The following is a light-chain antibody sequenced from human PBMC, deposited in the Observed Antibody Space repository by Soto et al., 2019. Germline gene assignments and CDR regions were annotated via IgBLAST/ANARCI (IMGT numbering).Light chain of an antibody. CDR2: GAS. J-gene: IGKJ5*01. V-gene: IGKV3-11*01. CDR3: QQRSNWTIT. CDR1: QSVSSY. Sequence: EIVLTQSPATPSLSPGERATLSCRASQSVSSYLAWYQQKPGQAPRLIIYGASSRATDIPDRFSGSGSGTDFTLTISSLENEDFAVYYCQQRSNWTITFGQGTRLEIK.